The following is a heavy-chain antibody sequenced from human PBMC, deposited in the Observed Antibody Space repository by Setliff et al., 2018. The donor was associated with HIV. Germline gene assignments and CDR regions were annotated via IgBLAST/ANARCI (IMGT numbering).Heavy chain of an antibody. D-gene: IGHD1-26*01. CDR3: ARDDGRSLFLDY. J-gene: IGHJ4*02. Sequence: GGSLRLSCAASGFTFSTYAMHWVRQAPGKGLQWVSAISGSGGSTYYADSVKGRFTISRDNSKNTLYLQMNSLRAEDTAIYYCARDDGRSLFLDYWGQGTLVTVSS. V-gene: IGHV3-23*01. CDR1: GFTFSTYA. CDR2: ISGSGGST.